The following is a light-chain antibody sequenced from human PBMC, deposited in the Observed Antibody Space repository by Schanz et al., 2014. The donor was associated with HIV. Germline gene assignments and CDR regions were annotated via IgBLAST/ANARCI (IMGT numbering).Light chain of an antibody. CDR3: QQYGGSPT. J-gene: IGKJ1*01. CDR2: DAS. Sequence: ETVLTQSPGSLSLSPGERATLSCRTSQSVGGSYVAWYQQKPGLAPRLLIYDASTRAAGIPDRFSGSGSGSTFTLIISRLEPADIAVYYCQQYGGSPTFGQGTKVEIK. CDR1: QSVGGSY. V-gene: IGKV3D-20*01.